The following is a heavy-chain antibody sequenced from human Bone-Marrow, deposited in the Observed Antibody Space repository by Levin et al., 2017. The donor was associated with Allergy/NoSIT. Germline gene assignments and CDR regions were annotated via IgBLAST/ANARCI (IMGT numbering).Heavy chain of an antibody. V-gene: IGHV3-48*03. J-gene: IGHJ6*03. CDR1: GFTFSSYE. D-gene: IGHD3-3*01. CDR3: ARVGFLEWLLSRDYYYYYMDV. Sequence: GGSLRLSCAASGFTFSSYEMNWVRQAPGKGLEWVSYISSSGSTIYYADSVKGRFTISRDNAKNSLYLQMNSLRAEDTAVYYCARVGFLEWLLSRDYYYYYMDVWGKGTTVTVSS. CDR2: ISSSGSTI.